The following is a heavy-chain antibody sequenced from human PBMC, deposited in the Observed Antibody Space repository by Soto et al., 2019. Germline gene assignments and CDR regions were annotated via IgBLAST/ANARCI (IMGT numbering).Heavy chain of an antibody. V-gene: IGHV1-8*01. J-gene: IGHJ6*02. Sequence: ASVKVSCKASGYTFTSYDINWVRQATGQGLEWRGWMNPNSGNTGYAQKFQGRVTMTRTTSISTAYMELSSLRSEDTAVYYWSRVPLFSVSVVVIYYYGMDVWGQGTTVTVSS. CDR2: MNPNSGNT. D-gene: IGHD2-21*01. CDR3: SRVPLFSVSVVVIYYYGMDV. CDR1: GYTFTSYD.